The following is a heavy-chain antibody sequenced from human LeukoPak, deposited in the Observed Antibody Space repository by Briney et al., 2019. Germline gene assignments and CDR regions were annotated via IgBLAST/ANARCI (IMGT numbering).Heavy chain of an antibody. D-gene: IGHD5-18*01. CDR3: ARQVHSHGQGGAFDI. Sequence: PSETLSLTCTVSGGSISSGGYYWSWIRQPPGKGLEWIGYIYHSGSTYYNPSLKSRVTISVDRSKNQFSLKLSSVTAADTAVYYCARQVHSHGQGGAFDIWGQGTMVTVSS. CDR1: GGSISSGGYY. V-gene: IGHV4-30-2*01. J-gene: IGHJ3*02. CDR2: IYHSGST.